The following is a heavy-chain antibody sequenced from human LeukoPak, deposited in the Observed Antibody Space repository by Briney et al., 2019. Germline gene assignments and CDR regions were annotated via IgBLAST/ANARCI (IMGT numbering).Heavy chain of an antibody. J-gene: IGHJ4*02. D-gene: IGHD3-16*01. V-gene: IGHV4-4*07. CDR1: GDSINNYY. CDR2: IHSGGST. Sequence: PSETLSLTCSVSGDSINNYYWSWIRQPAGRGLEWIGRIHSGGSTAYNPSLRSRVSMSLDTSKNRSSLELRLTSMTAADTAIYYCARDRSSAYYRDYFDYWGQGALVTVSS. CDR3: ARDRSSAYYRDYFDY.